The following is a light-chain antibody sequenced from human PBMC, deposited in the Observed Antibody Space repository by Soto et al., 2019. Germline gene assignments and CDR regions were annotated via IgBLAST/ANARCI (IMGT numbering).Light chain of an antibody. V-gene: IGLV2-14*01. CDR2: GVS. CDR1: SSDVGAYNY. J-gene: IGLJ2*01. CDR3: SSYTSSSTVV. Sequence: QSALTQPASVSGSPGQSITISCSGTSSDVGAYNYVSWYQQHPGKAPKLMIYGVSDRPSGLSNRFSGSKSGNTASLTISWLQAEDEADYYCSSYTSSSTVVFGGGTKLPS.